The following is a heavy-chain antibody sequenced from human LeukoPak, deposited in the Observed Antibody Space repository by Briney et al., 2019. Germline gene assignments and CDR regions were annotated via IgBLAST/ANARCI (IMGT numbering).Heavy chain of an antibody. CDR2: ICGSGAST. Sequence: GGSLRLSCAASGFTFSNYAMSWVRQAPGKGLEWVSAICGSGASTYYADSVRGRFIISRENSKNTLYLQINSLRGDDTVVYYRAKHPAVGSYYFFESGGGGTLVTVS. V-gene: IGHV3-23*01. CDR3: AKHPAVGSYYFFES. CDR1: GFTFSNYA. J-gene: IGHJ4*02. D-gene: IGHD1-26*01.